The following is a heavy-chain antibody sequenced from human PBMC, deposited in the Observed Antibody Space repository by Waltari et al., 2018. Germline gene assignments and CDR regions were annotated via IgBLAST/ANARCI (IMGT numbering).Heavy chain of an antibody. V-gene: IGHV3-21*01. CDR1: KLTFSGYD. CDR2: ISTTSTYI. D-gene: IGHD3-10*01. Sequence: EVHLVESGGGLVKPGGSLRLSCAASKLTFSGYDMNGVRKAPGKGLEWVSSISTTSTYIYYIYSVKGRFTISRDNAKNSLYLQMNSLRAEDTAVYYCATSPRVRGATPPGDYWGQGTLVTVSS. CDR3: ATSPRVRGATPPGDY. J-gene: IGHJ4*02.